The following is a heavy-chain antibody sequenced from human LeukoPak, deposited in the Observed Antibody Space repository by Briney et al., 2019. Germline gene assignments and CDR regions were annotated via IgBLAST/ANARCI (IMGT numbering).Heavy chain of an antibody. Sequence: GGSLRLSCAASGFTFSSYWMHWVRQAPGKGLVWVSRINSDGSSTSYADSVKGRFTISRDNAKNTLYLQMNSLRAEDTAVYYCARGPRYCSSTSCYQRFDPWGQGTLVTASS. J-gene: IGHJ5*02. CDR1: GFTFSSYW. CDR2: INSDGSST. CDR3: ARGPRYCSSTSCYQRFDP. V-gene: IGHV3-74*01. D-gene: IGHD2-2*01.